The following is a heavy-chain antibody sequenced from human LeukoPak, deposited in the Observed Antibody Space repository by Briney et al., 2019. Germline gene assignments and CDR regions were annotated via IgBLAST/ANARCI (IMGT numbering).Heavy chain of an antibody. CDR2: IWYDGSNI. Sequence: GGSLRLSCAASGFTFSSYGMHWVRQAPGKGLEWVAVIWYDGSNIYYADSVKGRFTISRDNSKNTLYLQMNSLRSEDTAVYYCARGGGIVGQFDYWGQGTLVTVSS. CDR3: ARGGGIVGQFDY. D-gene: IGHD1-26*01. CDR1: GFTFSSYG. V-gene: IGHV3-33*01. J-gene: IGHJ4*02.